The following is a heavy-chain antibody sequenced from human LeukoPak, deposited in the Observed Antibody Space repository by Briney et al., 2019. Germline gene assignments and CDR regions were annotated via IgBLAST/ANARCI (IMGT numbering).Heavy chain of an antibody. V-gene: IGHV1-2*02. CDR3: ASSSSGWSMGYFDY. Sequence: ASVKVSCKASGYTFTDYFMHWVRQAPGQGLEWMGWINPNSGGTNYAQKFQGRVTMTRDTSISTAYMELSGLRSDDTAVYYCASSSSGWSMGYFDYWGQGTLVTVSS. CDR1: GYTFTDYF. J-gene: IGHJ4*02. CDR2: INPNSGGT. D-gene: IGHD6-19*01.